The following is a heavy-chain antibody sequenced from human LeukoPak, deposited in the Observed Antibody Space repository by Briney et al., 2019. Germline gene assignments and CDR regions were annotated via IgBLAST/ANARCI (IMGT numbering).Heavy chain of an antibody. D-gene: IGHD3-10*01. J-gene: IGHJ4*02. V-gene: IGHV3-74*01. CDR2: INSDGSST. Sequence: GGSLRLSCAASGFTFSRYWMHWVRQGPGKGLVWVSRINSDGSSTSYADSVKGRFTISRDNAKNTLYLQMDSLRAEDTAVYYCARERVMYYYGAGSPDYWGQGTLVTVSS. CDR1: GFTFSRYW. CDR3: ARERVMYYYGAGSPDY.